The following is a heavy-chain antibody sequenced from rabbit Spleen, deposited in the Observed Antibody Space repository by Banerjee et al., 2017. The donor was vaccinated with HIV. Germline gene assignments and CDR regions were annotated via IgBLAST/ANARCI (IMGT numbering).Heavy chain of an antibody. CDR1: GFSFSNKAV. Sequence: QEQLVESGGGLVQPEGSLTLTCTASGFSFSNKAVMCWVRQAPGKGLEWIACINAVTGKAVYASWAKGRFTISKSSSTTVTLQMTSLTAADTATYFCARDAGSYDYIDVYFNLWGPGTLVTVS. CDR3: ARDAGSYDYIDVYFNL. D-gene: IGHD8-1*01. J-gene: IGHJ4*01. V-gene: IGHV1S45*01. CDR2: INAVTGKA.